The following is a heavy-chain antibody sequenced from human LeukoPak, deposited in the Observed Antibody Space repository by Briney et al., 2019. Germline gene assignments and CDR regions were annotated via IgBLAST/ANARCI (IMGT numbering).Heavy chain of an antibody. V-gene: IGHV1-69*06. CDR3: ARTPTYGSGTESDY. D-gene: IGHD3-10*01. CDR1: VGTFSSYA. Sequence: SVKLSCMASVGTFSSYAISWLRQAPVQGLEWMLAIIPIFDTAIYEQKFQGRVTITADTYTHTAYMERSSLRSEDAAVYYCARTPTYGSGTESDYWGQGTLVTVSS. J-gene: IGHJ4*02. CDR2: IIPIFDTA.